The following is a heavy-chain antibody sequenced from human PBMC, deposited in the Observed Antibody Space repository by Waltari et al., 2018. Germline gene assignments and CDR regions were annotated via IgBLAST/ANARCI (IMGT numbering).Heavy chain of an antibody. V-gene: IGHV3-30*19. Sequence: QIQLAESGGGVVQPGMSLRLSCEASGFSLGTYGMHWVRQAPGKGLEWVALIFFGGGDSFYADSVRGRFTISRDNSKNTLYLDINSLRLDDTAIYYCAKDAFGNTYLDHWGQGTLVTVSS. J-gene: IGHJ4*02. D-gene: IGHD3-10*01. CDR1: GFSLGTYG. CDR2: IFFGGGDS. CDR3: AKDAFGNTYLDH.